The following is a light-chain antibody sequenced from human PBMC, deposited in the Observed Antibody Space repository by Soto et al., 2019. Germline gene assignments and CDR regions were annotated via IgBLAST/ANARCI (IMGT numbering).Light chain of an antibody. CDR3: QQSGGSPPYT. V-gene: IGKV3-20*01. J-gene: IGKJ2*01. Sequence: EIVLTQSPGTLSLSPGERATISCRANQSISSSYLAWYQHKPGQAPRLLIYGASSRATAIPHRFSGSGSGTDFTLTISRLEPEDCGVYYCQQSGGSPPYTFGQGT. CDR1: QSISSSY. CDR2: GAS.